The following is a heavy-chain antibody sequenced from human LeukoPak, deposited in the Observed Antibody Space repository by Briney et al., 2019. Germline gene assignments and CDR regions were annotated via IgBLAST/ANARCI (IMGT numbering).Heavy chain of an antibody. Sequence: PGGSLRLSCAASGFTFSSYGMHWVRQAPGKGLEWVALISYDGSNKYYADSVKGRFTISRDNSKNTLYLQMNSLRAEDTAVYYCARDRIHGSGSYYFDYWGQGTLVTVSS. CDR3: ARDRIHGSGSYYFDY. D-gene: IGHD3-10*01. J-gene: IGHJ4*02. CDR1: GFTFSSYG. V-gene: IGHV3-30*03. CDR2: ISYDGSNK.